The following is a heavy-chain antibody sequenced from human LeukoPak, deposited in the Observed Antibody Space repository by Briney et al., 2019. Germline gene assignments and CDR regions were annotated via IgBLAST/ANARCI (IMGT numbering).Heavy chain of an antibody. CDR1: GYSFTNYW. D-gene: IGHD5-24*01. CDR2: IYPGDSDT. J-gene: IGHJ4*02. V-gene: IGHV5-51*01. Sequence: GESLKISCRVSGYSFTNYWIGWVRQMPGKGLEWMGIIYPGDSDTTYSPSFQGQVTISADKSISTAYLQWSGLQASDTAMYYCAREVDGYNRPFDYWGQGTLVTVSS. CDR3: AREVDGYNRPFDY.